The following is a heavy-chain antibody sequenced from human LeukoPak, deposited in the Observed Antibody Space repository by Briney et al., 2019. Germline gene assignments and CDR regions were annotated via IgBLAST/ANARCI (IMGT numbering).Heavy chain of an antibody. Sequence: ASVKVSCKASGGTFSSYAISWVRQAPGQGLEWMGGNIPIFGTANYAQKFQGRVTITTDESTSTAYMELSSLRSEDTAVYYCARAAARRMPSHYFDYWGQGTLVTVSS. J-gene: IGHJ4*02. CDR1: GGTFSSYA. D-gene: IGHD6-6*01. CDR3: ARAAARRMPSHYFDY. CDR2: NIPIFGTA. V-gene: IGHV1-69*05.